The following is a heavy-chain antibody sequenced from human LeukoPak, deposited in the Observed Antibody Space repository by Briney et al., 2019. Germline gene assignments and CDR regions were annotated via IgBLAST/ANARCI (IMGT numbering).Heavy chain of an antibody. CDR3: ARRGWDNWNYENY. Sequence: KSSETLSLTCAVYGGSFSGYYWSWIRQPPGKGLEWIGEINHRGSTNYNPSLKSRVTISVDTSKNQFSLKLSSVTAADTAVYYCARRGWDNWNYENYWGQGTLVTVSS. D-gene: IGHD1-7*01. V-gene: IGHV4-34*01. J-gene: IGHJ4*02. CDR2: INHRGST. CDR1: GGSFSGYY.